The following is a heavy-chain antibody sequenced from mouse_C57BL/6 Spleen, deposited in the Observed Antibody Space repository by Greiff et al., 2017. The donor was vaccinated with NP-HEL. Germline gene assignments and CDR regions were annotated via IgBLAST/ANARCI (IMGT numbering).Heavy chain of an antibody. CDR3: ARGGNPLGRPAWFAY. Sequence: QVQLKESGAELMKPGASVKLSCKATGYTFTGYWIEWVKQRPGHGLEWIGEILPGSGSANYNEKFKGKATFTADTSSNTAYMQLSSLTTEDSAIYYCARGGNPLGRPAWFAYWGQGTLVTVSA. V-gene: IGHV1-9*01. J-gene: IGHJ3*01. D-gene: IGHD3-1*01. CDR1: GYTFTGYW. CDR2: ILPGSGSA.